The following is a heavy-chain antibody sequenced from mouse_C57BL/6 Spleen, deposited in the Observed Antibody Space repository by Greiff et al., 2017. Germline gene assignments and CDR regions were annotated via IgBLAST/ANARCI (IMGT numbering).Heavy chain of an antibody. J-gene: IGHJ3*01. CDR2: IDPETGGT. D-gene: IGHD2-3*01. V-gene: IGHV1-15*01. CDR1: GYTFTDYE. CDR3: TNDGYYSFAY. Sequence: VQLQQSGAELVRPGASVTLSCKASGYTFTDYEMHWVKQTPVHGLEWIGAIDPETGGTAYNQKFKGKAILTADKSSSTAYMELRSLTSEDSAVYYCTNDGYYSFAYWGQGTLVTVSA.